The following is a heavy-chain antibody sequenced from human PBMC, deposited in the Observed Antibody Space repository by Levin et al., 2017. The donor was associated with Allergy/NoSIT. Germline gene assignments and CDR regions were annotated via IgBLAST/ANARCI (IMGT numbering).Heavy chain of an antibody. Sequence: ASVKVSCKASGYTFTSYYMHWVRQAPGQGLEWMGIINPSGGSTSYAQKFQGRVTMTRDTSTSTVYMELSSLRSEDTAVYYCARDALRLDYYYYMDVWGKGTTVTVSS. CDR3: ARDALRLDYYYYMDV. V-gene: IGHV1-46*01. CDR1: GYTFTSYY. CDR2: INPSGGST. J-gene: IGHJ6*03. D-gene: IGHD5-12*01.